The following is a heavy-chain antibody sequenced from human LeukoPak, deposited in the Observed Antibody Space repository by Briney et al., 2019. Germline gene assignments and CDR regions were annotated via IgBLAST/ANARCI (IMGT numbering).Heavy chain of an antibody. Sequence: GASVKVSCKASGGTFSYYAISWVRQAPGQGLEWMGRIIPMFGTTNYAQKFQGRVTITTDESTSTAYMEVSSLRIEDTAVYYCASVTVTTWAPDGHMDVWGKGTTVTVSS. V-gene: IGHV1-69*05. J-gene: IGHJ6*03. D-gene: IGHD4-11*01. CDR1: GGTFSYYA. CDR2: IIPMFGTT. CDR3: ASVTVTTWAPDGHMDV.